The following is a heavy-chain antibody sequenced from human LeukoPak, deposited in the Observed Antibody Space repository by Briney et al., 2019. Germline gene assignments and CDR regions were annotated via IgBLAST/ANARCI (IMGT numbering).Heavy chain of an antibody. J-gene: IGHJ4*02. CDR3: AGARYSGYDLFDY. CDR2: ISSNGGST. D-gene: IGHD5-12*01. CDR1: GFTFSSYA. Sequence: GGSLRLSCEASGFTFSSYAMHWVRQAPGKGLEYVSAISSNGGSTYYANSVKGRFTTSRDNSKNALYLQMGSLRAEDMAVYYCAGARYSGYDLFDYWGQGTLVTVSS. V-gene: IGHV3-64*01.